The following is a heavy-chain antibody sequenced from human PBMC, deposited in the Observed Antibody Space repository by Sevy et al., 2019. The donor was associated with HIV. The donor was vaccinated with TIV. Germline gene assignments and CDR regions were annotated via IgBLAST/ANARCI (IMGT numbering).Heavy chain of an antibody. Sequence: ASVKVSCKASAFTFSRYDINWIRQAPGQGLEWMGLMNPNPGHTAYAQKFRGRVTMTGDTSITTAYMELNSLRSDDTAVYYCASGSPCGGDCYYFDYWGQGTRVTVSS. CDR3: ASGSPCGGDCYYFDY. D-gene: IGHD2-21*02. V-gene: IGHV1-8*01. CDR1: AFTFSRYD. CDR2: MNPNPGHT. J-gene: IGHJ4*02.